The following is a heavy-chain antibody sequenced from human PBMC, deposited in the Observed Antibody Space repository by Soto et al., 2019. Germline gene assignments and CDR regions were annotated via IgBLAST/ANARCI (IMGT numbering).Heavy chain of an antibody. J-gene: IGHJ5*02. CDR3: ARGACITCYYDDWFDT. V-gene: IGHV3-11*01. CDR1: GFSFSDYY. CDR2: ISGSGDNI. D-gene: IGHD2-15*01. Sequence: QAQLVESGGGLVKPGGSLRVSRAASGFSFSDYYMTWIRQAPGKGLEWVSYISGSGDNIHYADSVKGRFTISRDNAKNSLYLQMDSLRVEDTAVYYCARGACITCYYDDWFDTWGQGTLVTVSS.